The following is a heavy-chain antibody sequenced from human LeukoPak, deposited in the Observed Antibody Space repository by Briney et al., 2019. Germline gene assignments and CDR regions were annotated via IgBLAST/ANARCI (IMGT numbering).Heavy chain of an antibody. V-gene: IGHV1-69*04. CDR3: ASVITFGGVIVSDAFDI. J-gene: IGHJ3*02. CDR2: IIPILGIA. CDR1: GGTFSSYA. Sequence: SVTLTCKASGGTFSSYAISWVRQAPGKGLAWMGRIIPILGIANYAQKFQGRVTITADKSTSTAYIELSSLRSEDTAVYYCASVITFGGVIVSDAFDIWGQGTMVTVSP. D-gene: IGHD3-16*02.